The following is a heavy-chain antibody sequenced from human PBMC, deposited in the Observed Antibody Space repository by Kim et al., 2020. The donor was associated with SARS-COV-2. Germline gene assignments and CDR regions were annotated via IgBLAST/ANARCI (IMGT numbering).Heavy chain of an antibody. D-gene: IGHD6-13*01. CDR2: ISAYNGNT. CDR1: GYTFTSYG. Sequence: ASVKVSCKASGYTFTSYGISWVRQAPGQGLEWMGWISAYNGNTNYAQKLQGRVTMTTDTSTSTAYMELRSLRSDDTAVYYCARAKGIYANFAQYGMDVWGQGTTVTVSS. J-gene: IGHJ6*02. V-gene: IGHV1-18*01. CDR3: ARAKGIYANFAQYGMDV.